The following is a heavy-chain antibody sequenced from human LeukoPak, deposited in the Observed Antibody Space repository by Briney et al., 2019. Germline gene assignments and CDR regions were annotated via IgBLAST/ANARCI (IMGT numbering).Heavy chain of an antibody. CDR3: ARMSPRLRRLTMTTTKGFDY. CDR2: IYHSGSA. D-gene: IGHD4-17*01. CDR1: GGSISSNNW. V-gene: IGHV4-4*02. Sequence: PSGTLSLTCGVSGGSISSNNWWSWVRQPPGQGLEWIGEIYHSGSANYNPSLKSRVTISVDTSKNQFSLKLSSVTAADTAVYYCARMSPRLRRLTMTTTKGFDYWGQGTLVTVSS. J-gene: IGHJ4*02.